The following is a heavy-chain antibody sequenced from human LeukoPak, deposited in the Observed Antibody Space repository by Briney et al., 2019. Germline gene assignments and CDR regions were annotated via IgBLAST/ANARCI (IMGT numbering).Heavy chain of an antibody. CDR3: TAGTGRSDFDY. J-gene: IGHJ4*02. V-gene: IGHV3-15*05. Sequence: GGSLRLSCAASGFTFINAWMSWVRQAPGKGLEWVGRVKSKTDGGTTGYAAPVKGRFAISRDDSKNTLYLQMNSLKIEDTAVYYCTAGTGRSDFDYWGRGTLVTVSS. D-gene: IGHD3-10*01. CDR1: GFTFINAW. CDR2: VKSKTDGGTT.